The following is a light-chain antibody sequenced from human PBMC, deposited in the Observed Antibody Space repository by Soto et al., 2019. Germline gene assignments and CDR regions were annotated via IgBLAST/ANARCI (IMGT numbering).Light chain of an antibody. CDR1: RNINRK. V-gene: IGKV3-15*01. CDR2: GAS. J-gene: IGKJ4*01. Sequence: EIVMTQSPATLSVSPGERATLSCRASRNINRKLAWYQQKPGQAPRLLISGASTRATGIPARFSGSGSGTELTITISSLQSEDFAVYYCQQYYDYPPLIFGGGTKVEIK. CDR3: QQYYDYPPLI.